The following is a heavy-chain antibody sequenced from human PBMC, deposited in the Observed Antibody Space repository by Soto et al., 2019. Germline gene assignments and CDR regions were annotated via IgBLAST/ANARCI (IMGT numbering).Heavy chain of an antibody. V-gene: IGHV4-59*01. Sequence: QVQLQESGPGLVKPSETLSLTCTVSGGSISSYYWSWIRQPPGKGLEWIGYIYYSGSTNYNPSLKSRVTISVDTSKNQFSLKLSSVTAADTAVYYCARGVITIKYGMDVWGQGTTVTVSS. J-gene: IGHJ6*02. D-gene: IGHD3-22*01. CDR3: ARGVITIKYGMDV. CDR2: IYYSGST. CDR1: GGSISSYY.